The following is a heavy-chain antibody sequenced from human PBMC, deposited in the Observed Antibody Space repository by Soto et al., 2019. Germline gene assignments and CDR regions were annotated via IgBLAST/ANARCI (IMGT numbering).Heavy chain of an antibody. Sequence: SETLSLTCTVSGVSISSYYWIWIRQPPGKGLEWIGYIYYSGSTNYNPSLKSRVTISVDTSKNQFSLKLSSVTAADTAVYYCARRYGKNAFDIWGQGTMVTVSS. CDR3: ARRYGKNAFDI. CDR2: IYYSGST. V-gene: IGHV4-59*01. CDR1: GVSISSYY. D-gene: IGHD5-18*01. J-gene: IGHJ3*02.